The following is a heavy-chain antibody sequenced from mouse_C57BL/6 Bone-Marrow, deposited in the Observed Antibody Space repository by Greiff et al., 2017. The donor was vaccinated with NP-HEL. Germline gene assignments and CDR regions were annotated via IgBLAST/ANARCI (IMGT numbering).Heavy chain of an antibody. D-gene: IGHD2-3*01. V-gene: IGHV5-16*01. CDR2: INYDGSST. J-gene: IGHJ4*01. CDR1: GFTFSDYY. CDR3: ARGAGWLLPMDY. Sequence: DVKLVESEGGLVQPGSSMKLSCTASGFTFSDYYMAWVRQVPEKGLEWVANINYDGSSTYYLDSLKSRFIISRDNAKNILYLQMSSLKSEDTATYYCARGAGWLLPMDYWGQGTSVTVSS.